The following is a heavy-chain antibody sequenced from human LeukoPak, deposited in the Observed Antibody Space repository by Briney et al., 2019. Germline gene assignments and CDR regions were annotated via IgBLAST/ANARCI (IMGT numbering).Heavy chain of an antibody. V-gene: IGHV4-34*01. CDR3: ARGSITMVRGVRYYGMDV. CDR1: GGSFSGYY. Sequence: SETLSLTCAVCGGSFSGYYWRWVRQPPGKGLEGGGEINYRGSTNYNPSLKSRVTISVDTSKNQFSLKLSSVTAADTAVYYCARGSITMVRGVRYYGMDVWGQGTTVTVSS. CDR2: INYRGST. J-gene: IGHJ6*02. D-gene: IGHD3-10*01.